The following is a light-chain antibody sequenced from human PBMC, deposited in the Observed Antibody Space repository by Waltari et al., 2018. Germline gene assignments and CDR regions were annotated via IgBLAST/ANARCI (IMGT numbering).Light chain of an antibody. CDR2: RND. J-gene: IGLJ3*02. Sequence: SLLTQPPSVSRTPWQGVTIPFPGSSSNIGTHSVYWYQQLPRTAPNRLICRNDQRPSGVPDRFSASKSGTSASLAISGLRSEDEADYYCAEWDDGLSGPVFGGGTKLTVL. CDR1: SSNIGTHS. CDR3: AEWDDGLSGPV. V-gene: IGLV1-47*01.